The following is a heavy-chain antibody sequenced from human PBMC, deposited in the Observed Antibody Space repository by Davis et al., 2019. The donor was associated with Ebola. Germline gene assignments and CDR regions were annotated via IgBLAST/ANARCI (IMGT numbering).Heavy chain of an antibody. J-gene: IGHJ4*02. CDR1: GITFSSYG. CDR2: IWYDGSNK. D-gene: IGHD3-9*01. Sequence: GESLKISCAASGITFSSYGMHWVRQAPGTGLEWVAVIWYDGSNKYYADSVKGRFTISRDNSKNTLYLQMNSLRAEDTAVYYCARELGAYYDILTGYLDYWGQGTLVTVSS. CDR3: ARELGAYYDILTGYLDY. V-gene: IGHV3-33*01.